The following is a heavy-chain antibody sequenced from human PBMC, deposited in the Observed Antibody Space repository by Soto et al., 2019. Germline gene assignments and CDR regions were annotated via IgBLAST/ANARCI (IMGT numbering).Heavy chain of an antibody. V-gene: IGHV4-39*01. CDR2: IYYSGST. J-gene: IGHJ3*02. CDR1: GGSISSSSYY. Sequence: PSETLSLTCTVSGGSISSSSYYWGWIRQPPGKGLEWIGSIYYSGSTYYNPSLKSRVTISVDTSKNQFSLKLSSVTAADTAVYYCARRLVGATSAFDIWGQGTMVTVSS. CDR3: ARRLVGATSAFDI. D-gene: IGHD1-26*01.